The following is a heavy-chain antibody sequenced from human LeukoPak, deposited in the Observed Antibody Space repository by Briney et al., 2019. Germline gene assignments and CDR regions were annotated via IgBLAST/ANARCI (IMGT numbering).Heavy chain of an antibody. CDR1: GFTFSSYW. V-gene: IGHV3-7*01. D-gene: IGHD4-23*01. J-gene: IGHJ4*02. Sequence: GGSLRLSCAASGFTFSSYWMSWVRQAPGKGLEWVANMKQDGSEKYYVDSVKGRFTISRDNAKNPLYLQMNGLRAEDTAVYYCAREWYDYGGNSGDAYGYWGQGTLVTVSS. CDR3: AREWYDYGGNSGDAYGY. CDR2: MKQDGSEK.